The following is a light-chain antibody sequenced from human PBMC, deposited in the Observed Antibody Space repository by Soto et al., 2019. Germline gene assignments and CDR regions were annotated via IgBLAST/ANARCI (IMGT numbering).Light chain of an antibody. CDR1: QDVRNS. V-gene: IGKV1-33*01. CDR2: DAS. J-gene: IGKJ4*01. CDR3: QQYDNRLT. Sequence: DIQLTQSPSSLSASVGDRVTITCQASQDVRNSLNWYQQKPGKAPNLLIYDASNLEAGVPSRFSGSGSGTDFSFTISSLQPQDIGTYYCQQYDNRLTFGGGTKVEIK.